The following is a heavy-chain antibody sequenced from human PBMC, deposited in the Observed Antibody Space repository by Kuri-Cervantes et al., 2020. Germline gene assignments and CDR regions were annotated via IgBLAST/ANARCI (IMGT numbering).Heavy chain of an antibody. Sequence: ASVKVSCKASGYTFTGYYMHWVRQAPGQGLEWVGWINPNSDGTNFAQKLQGRVTMTRDTSISTAYMELSRLRSDDTAVYYCARDLNYYGSGSYYDYYYYYGMDVWGQGTTVTVSS. CDR1: GYTFTGYY. D-gene: IGHD3-10*01. CDR3: ARDLNYYGSGSYYDYYYYYGMDV. CDR2: INPNSDGT. V-gene: IGHV1-2*02. J-gene: IGHJ6*02.